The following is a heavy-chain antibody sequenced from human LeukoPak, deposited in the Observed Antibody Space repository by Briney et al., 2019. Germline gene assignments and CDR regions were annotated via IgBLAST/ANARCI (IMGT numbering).Heavy chain of an antibody. V-gene: IGHV3-9*01. Sequence: GGSLRLSCAASGFTFDDYTMHWVRQLPEQGLEWVSGISWNGVTLGYADSVKGRFTISRDSAKNFLYLQMNSLRPEDTALYFCAKDMVARPQYYFYGMDVWGHGTTVTVSS. CDR2: ISWNGVTL. CDR3: AKDMVARPQYYFYGMDV. J-gene: IGHJ6*02. D-gene: IGHD4-11*01. CDR1: GFTFDDYT.